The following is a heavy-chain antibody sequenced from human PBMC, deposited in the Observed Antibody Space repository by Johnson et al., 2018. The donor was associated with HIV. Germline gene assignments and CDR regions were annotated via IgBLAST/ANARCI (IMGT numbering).Heavy chain of an antibody. V-gene: IGHV3-7*03. CDR3: AKGLNYYDSSGPDAFDI. J-gene: IGHJ3*02. CDR1: GFTFTNHY. D-gene: IGHD3-22*01. Sequence: QLVESGGGLVQPGGSLRLSCAASGFTFTNHYMTWVRQAPGKGLEWVANIKQDGSEKYSVDSVKGRFTISRDNSKNTLYLQMNSLRDEDTAVYYCAKGLNYYDSSGPDAFDIWGQGTMVTVSS. CDR2: IKQDGSEK.